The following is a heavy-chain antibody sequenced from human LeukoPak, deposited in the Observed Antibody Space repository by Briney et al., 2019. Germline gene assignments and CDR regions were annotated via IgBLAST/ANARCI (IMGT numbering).Heavy chain of an antibody. CDR3: ARDKVVGPTIFDH. V-gene: IGHV3-9*01. CDR2: ISWNSGSI. CDR1: GFTFDDYA. D-gene: IGHD1-26*01. Sequence: PGGSLRLSCAASGFTFDDYAMHWVRQAPGKGLEWVSGISWNSGSIGYVDSVKGRFTISRDNAKNSLYLEMNSLRAEDTAVYYCARDKVVGPTIFDHWGQGTLVTVSS. J-gene: IGHJ4*02.